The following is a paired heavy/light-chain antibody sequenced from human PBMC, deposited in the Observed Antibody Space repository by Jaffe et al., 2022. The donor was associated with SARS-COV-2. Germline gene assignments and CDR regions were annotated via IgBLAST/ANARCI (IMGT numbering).Light chain of an antibody. J-gene: IGLJ2*01. V-gene: IGLV2-14*01. CDR2: EVS. CDR1: SSDVGGYNY. Sequence: QSALTQPASVSGSPGQSITISCAGSSSDVGGYNYVSWYQQHPGKAPKLIIYEVSYRPSGVPDRFSGSISDNTASLTISGLQAADEADYYCSSFTSSDTLLFGGGTKLTVL. CDR3: SSFTSSDTLL.
Heavy chain of an antibody. CDR3: AKVGRLVLTWFDP. V-gene: IGHV3-23*01. D-gene: IGHD6-6*01. J-gene: IGHJ5*02. Sequence: DVQLLESGGGLVQPGGSLRLSCAASGFTFSNYAISWVRQAPGMGLEWVSVITGDGGRAYYADSVKGRFTISRDNSQNTLYLQMNSLRDEDTAVYYCAKVGRLVLTWFDPWGQGTLVTVSS. CDR1: GFTFSNYA. CDR2: ITGDGGRA.